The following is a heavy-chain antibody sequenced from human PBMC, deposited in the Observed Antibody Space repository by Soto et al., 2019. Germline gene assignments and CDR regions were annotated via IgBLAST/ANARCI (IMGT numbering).Heavy chain of an antibody. Sequence: EVQLVESGGGLVQPGGSLRLSCAASGFTVSSNYMSWVRQAPGKGLEWVSVIYSGGSTYYADSVKGRFTISRDNSKXTXXLQMNSLRAEDTAVYYCARDGPITMVRGAPSGMDVWGQGTTVTVSS. CDR2: IYSGGST. D-gene: IGHD3-10*01. V-gene: IGHV3-66*01. CDR3: ARDGPITMVRGAPSGMDV. CDR1: GFTVSSNY. J-gene: IGHJ6*02.